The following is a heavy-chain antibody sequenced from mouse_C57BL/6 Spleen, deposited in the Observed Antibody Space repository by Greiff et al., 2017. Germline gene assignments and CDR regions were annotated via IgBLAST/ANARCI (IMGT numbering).Heavy chain of an antibody. D-gene: IGHD3-2*02. CDR2: LDPSDSYT. J-gene: IGHJ4*01. Sequence: QVQLKESGAELVKPGASVKLSCKASGYTFTSYWMQWVKQRPGQGLEWIGELDPSDSYTNYNQKFKGKATLTVDTSSSTAYMQLSSLTSEDSAVYYCARQLRLRGAMDYWGQGTSVTVSS. CDR3: ARQLRLRGAMDY. CDR1: GYTFTSYW. V-gene: IGHV1-50*01.